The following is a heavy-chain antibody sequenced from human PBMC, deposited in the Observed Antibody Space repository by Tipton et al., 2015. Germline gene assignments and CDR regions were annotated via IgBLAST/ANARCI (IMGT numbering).Heavy chain of an antibody. CDR3: ARGHYGLDV. Sequence: SLRLSCAASGFTFSDYYMSWIRQAPGKGLEWVSYIDTRGRSIYYADSVKGRFTISRDNGKKLLYLQMNSLRADDTAVYYCARGHYGLDVWGLRTTVTVSS. V-gene: IGHV3-11*01. CDR1: GFTFSDYY. CDR2: IDTRGRSI. J-gene: IGHJ6*02.